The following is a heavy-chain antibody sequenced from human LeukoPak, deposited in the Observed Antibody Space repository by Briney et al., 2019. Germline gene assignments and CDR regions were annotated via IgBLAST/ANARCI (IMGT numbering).Heavy chain of an antibody. D-gene: IGHD1-26*01. CDR3: ARESSGSYQYDAFDI. Sequence: GASVKVSCKASGYTFTSYYMHWVRQVPGQGLEWMGIINPSGGSTSYAQKFQGRVTMTRDMSTSTVYMELSSLRSEDAAVYYCARESSGSYQYDAFDIWGQGTMVTVSS. J-gene: IGHJ3*02. CDR1: GYTFTSYY. CDR2: INPSGGST. V-gene: IGHV1-46*01.